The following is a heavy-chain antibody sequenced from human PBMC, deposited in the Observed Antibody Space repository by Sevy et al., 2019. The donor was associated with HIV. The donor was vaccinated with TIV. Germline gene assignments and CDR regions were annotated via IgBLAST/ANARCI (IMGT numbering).Heavy chain of an antibody. D-gene: IGHD6-13*01. Sequence: GGSLRLSCVASGFRFSLYAMSWVRRAPGKGLEWVSAISGGGGSTDYADSVKGRFTISRDTSKNTLSLQMTSLRAEDTAVYYCAKEGTWYGRDYFDYWGQGTLVTVSS. J-gene: IGHJ4*02. CDR2: ISGGGGST. CDR1: GFRFSLYA. V-gene: IGHV3-23*01. CDR3: AKEGTWYGRDYFDY.